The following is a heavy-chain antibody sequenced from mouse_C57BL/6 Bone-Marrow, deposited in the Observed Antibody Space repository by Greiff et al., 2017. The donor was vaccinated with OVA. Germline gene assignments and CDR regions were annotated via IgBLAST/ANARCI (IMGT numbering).Heavy chain of an antibody. CDR3: ARERVYYDYDAWFAY. CDR1: GYTFTSYW. CDR2: IDPSDSYT. V-gene: IGHV1-59*01. D-gene: IGHD2-4*01. Sequence: QVQLQQPGAELVRPGTSVKLSCKASGYTFTSYWMHWVKQRPGQGLEWIGVIDPSDSYTNYNQKFKGKATLTVDTSSSTAYMQLSSLTSEDSAVYYCARERVYYDYDAWFAYWGQGTLVTVSA. J-gene: IGHJ3*01.